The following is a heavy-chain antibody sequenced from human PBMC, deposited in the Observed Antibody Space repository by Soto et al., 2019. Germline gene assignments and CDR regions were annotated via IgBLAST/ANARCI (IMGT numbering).Heavy chain of an antibody. CDR2: IYYSGST. CDR3: ARGWRRLRGIFDY. V-gene: IGHV4-31*03. Sequence: QVQLQESGPGLVKPSQTLSLTCTVSGGSISSGGYYWSWIRQHPGKGLEWIGYIYYSGSTYYNPSLKRRVXXSXDXXKNQFSLKLSSVTAADTAVYYWARGWRRLRGIFDYWGQGTLVTVSS. D-gene: IGHD5-12*01. CDR1: GGSISSGGYY. J-gene: IGHJ4*02.